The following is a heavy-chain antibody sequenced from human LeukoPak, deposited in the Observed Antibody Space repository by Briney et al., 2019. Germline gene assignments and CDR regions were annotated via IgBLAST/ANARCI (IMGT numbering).Heavy chain of an antibody. CDR3: ARDREWLASWGLDYYYYYGMDV. V-gene: IGHV3-21*01. J-gene: IGHJ6*02. CDR1: GFTFSSYS. Sequence: GGSLRLSCAASGFTFSSYSMNWVRQAPGKGLERVSSISSSSSYIYYADSVKGRFTISRDNAKNSLYLQMNSLRAEDTAVYYCARDREWLASWGLDYYYYYGMDVWGQGTTVTVSS. CDR2: ISSSSSYI. D-gene: IGHD6-19*01.